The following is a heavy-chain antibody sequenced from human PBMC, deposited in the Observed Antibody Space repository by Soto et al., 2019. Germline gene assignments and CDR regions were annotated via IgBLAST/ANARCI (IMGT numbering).Heavy chain of an antibody. Sequence: ASVKVSCKASGYTFTSYDINWVRQATGQGLEWMGWMNPNSGNTGYAQKFQGRVTMTRNTSISTAYMELSSLRSEDTAVYYCARLTYYDFWSGPGANYYYYMDVWGEGTTVTVSS. J-gene: IGHJ6*03. CDR2: MNPNSGNT. CDR1: GYTFTSYD. D-gene: IGHD3-3*01. V-gene: IGHV1-8*01. CDR3: ARLTYYDFWSGPGANYYYYMDV.